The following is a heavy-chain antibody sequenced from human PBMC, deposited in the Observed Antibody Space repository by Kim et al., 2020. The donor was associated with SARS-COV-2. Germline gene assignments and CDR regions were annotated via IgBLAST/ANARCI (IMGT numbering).Heavy chain of an antibody. J-gene: IGHJ4*02. Sequence: SETLSLPCTVSGGSINNYYWSWIRQPPGKGLEWIGYIFSSGSTDENPSLKRRATISVDTSKNQFSLKLSSVTAADTAVYYCARARGRSGNVGGFGYWGQGNLVIVSS. CDR3: ARARGRSGNVGGFGY. CDR1: GGSINNYY. D-gene: IGHD2-15*01. CDR2: IFSSGST. V-gene: IGHV4-59*01.